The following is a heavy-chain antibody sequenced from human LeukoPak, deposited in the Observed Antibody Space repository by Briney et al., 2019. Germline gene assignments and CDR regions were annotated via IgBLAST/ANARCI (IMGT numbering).Heavy chain of an antibody. CDR1: GSRFNTYW. V-gene: IGHV5-51*01. J-gene: IGHJ4*02. Sequence: GESLKISCKGSGSRFNTYWIAWVRQMPGKGLEWMGIIYPGNSDTRYSPSFQGQVTISADESISTASLHWSSLKASDTAMYYCARQADYNVLTGYFKGHLDYWGQGTLVTVSS. CDR2: IYPGNSDT. D-gene: IGHD3-9*01. CDR3: ARQADYNVLTGYFKGHLDY.